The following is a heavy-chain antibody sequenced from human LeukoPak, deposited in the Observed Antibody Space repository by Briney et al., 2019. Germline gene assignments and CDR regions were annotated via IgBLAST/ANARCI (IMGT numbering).Heavy chain of an antibody. CDR3: ATSSSVTHTRDP. CDR1: GYGFSDVY. J-gene: IGHJ5*02. V-gene: IGHV1-2*02. D-gene: IGHD5/OR15-5a*01. CDR2: INPHSGAP. Sequence: ASVKVSCKASGYGFSDVYFNWVRPAPGQGLKWMGWINPHSGAPNYAQRFQGRVSMDASFDTAYIELSRLTSDDTAVYYCATSSSVTHTRDPWGQGTLVTVSS.